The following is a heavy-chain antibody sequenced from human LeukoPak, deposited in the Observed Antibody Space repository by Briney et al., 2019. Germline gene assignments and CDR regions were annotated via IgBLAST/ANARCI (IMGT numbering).Heavy chain of an antibody. CDR1: GFTFNTYG. D-gene: IGHD3-10*01. CDR2: ITDSGGST. J-gene: IGHJ4*02. Sequence: AGGSLRLSCAASGFTFNTYGMTWVRQAPGKGLEWVSTITDSGGSTYYADSVKGRFTISRDNSKNTLYLQMNSLRAEDTAVYYCARDRLRSGYYGSGTDYWGQGTLVTVSS. V-gene: IGHV3-23*01. CDR3: ARDRLRSGYYGSGTDY.